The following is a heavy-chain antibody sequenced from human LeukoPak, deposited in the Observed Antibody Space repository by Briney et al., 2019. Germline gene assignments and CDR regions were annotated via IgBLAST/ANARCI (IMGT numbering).Heavy chain of an antibody. J-gene: IGHJ6*03. CDR2: ISSSSSYI. CDR1: GFTFSSYS. CDR3: XRXXIGXDXTNXVCYTYYYYMDV. D-gene: IGHD2-8*01. Sequence: XLRXXCAASGFTFSSYSMNWVRQAPGKGLEWVSSISSSSSYIYYADSVKGRFTISRDNAKNSLYLQMNSLRAEDTAVYYCXRXXIGXDXTNXVCYTYYYYMDVWGKGTTVTVSS. V-gene: IGHV3-21*01.